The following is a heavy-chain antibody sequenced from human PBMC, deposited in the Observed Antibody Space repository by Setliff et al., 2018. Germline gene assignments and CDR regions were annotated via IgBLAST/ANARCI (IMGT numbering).Heavy chain of an antibody. CDR1: GYSFTNYG. V-gene: IGHV1-8*02. Sequence: GASVKVSCKASGYSFTNYGVSWVRQATGQGLEWMGWMNPNSGNTGYARKFQGRVTMTRNTSISTAYMELSSLRSEDTAVYYCARSRLRSSLGVWGQGTTVTVSS. D-gene: IGHD5-12*01. J-gene: IGHJ6*02. CDR2: MNPNSGNT. CDR3: ARSRLRSSLGV.